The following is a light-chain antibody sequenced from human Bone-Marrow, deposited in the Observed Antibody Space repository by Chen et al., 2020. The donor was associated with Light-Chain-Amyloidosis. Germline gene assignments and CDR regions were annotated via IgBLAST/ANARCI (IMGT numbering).Light chain of an antibody. CDR2: KDS. CDR1: ALSKQY. CDR3: QSADLSGTSV. V-gene: IGLV3-25*03. J-gene: IGLJ1*01. Sequence: SYELTQPPSLSVSPGQTARITCSGDALSKQYAYWYQQKPGQAPLLVICKDSERPSGIPERCSGSNSGTTATLTISGVRAEDEADYYCQSADLSGTSVFGSGTKVAVL.